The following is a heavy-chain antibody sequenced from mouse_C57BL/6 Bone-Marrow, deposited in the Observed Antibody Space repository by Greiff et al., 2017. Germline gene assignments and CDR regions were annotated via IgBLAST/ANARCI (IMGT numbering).Heavy chain of an antibody. CDR2: LGCENGDT. CDR3: TTAVC. D-gene: IGHD6-1*01. V-gene: IGHV14-4*01. J-gene: IGHJ2*01. Sequence: EVQLQQSGAEFVRPGASVMLSCTASGFNIKDDYMHWVKQSPEQGLEWMGWLGCENGDTEYASKFQGGVPITADTSSNTAYLQLSSLTSEDTAFYYCTTAVCCGQVTTLSVSS. CDR1: GFNIKDDY.